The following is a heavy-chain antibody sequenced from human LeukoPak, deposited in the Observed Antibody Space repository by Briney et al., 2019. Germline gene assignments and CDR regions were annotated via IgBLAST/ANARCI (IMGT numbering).Heavy chain of an antibody. D-gene: IGHD2-15*01. CDR1: GFTFCSYA. J-gene: IGHJ1*01. V-gene: IGHV3-30-3*01. CDR2: ISYDGSNK. Sequence: GRSLRLSCAASGFTFCSYAMHWVRQAPGKGLEWVAVISYDGSNKYYADSVKGRFTISRDKSKNTLYLQMNGLRPEDTAVYYCAREAYCSGGSCYEHFQYWGQGTLVTVSS. CDR3: AREAYCSGGSCYEHFQY.